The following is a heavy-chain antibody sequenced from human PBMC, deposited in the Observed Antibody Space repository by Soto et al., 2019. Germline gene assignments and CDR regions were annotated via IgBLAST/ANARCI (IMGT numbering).Heavy chain of an antibody. CDR1: GFTFSSYW. Sequence: GGSLRLSCAASGFTFSSYWMSWVRQAPGKGLEWVANIKQDGSEKYYVDSVKGRFTISRDNAKNSLYLQMNSLRAEDTAVYYCARGLSGHITPFGYWGQGTLVTVSS. CDR3: ARGLSGHITPFGY. J-gene: IGHJ4*02. CDR2: IKQDGSEK. V-gene: IGHV3-7*01. D-gene: IGHD5-12*01.